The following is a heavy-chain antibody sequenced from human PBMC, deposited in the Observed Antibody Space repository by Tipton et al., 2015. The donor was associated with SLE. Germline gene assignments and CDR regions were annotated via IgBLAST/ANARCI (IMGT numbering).Heavy chain of an antibody. CDR1: GGSISSYY. D-gene: IGHD6-13*01. J-gene: IGHJ4*02. V-gene: IGHV4-4*09. CDR2: IYTSGST. CDR3: ARVPPTIAAADFDY. Sequence: TLSLTCTVSGGSISSYYWSWIRQPAGKGLEWIGYIYTSGSTNYNPSLKSRVTISVDTSKNQFSLKLSSVTAADTAVYYCARVPPTIAAADFDYWGQGTLVTVSS.